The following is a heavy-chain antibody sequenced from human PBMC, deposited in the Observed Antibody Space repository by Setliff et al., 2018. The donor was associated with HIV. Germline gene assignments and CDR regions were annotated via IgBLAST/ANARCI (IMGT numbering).Heavy chain of an antibody. Sequence: GGSLRLSCAASGFTFSSYAMSWVRQAPGKGLEWVSAISGSGGSTYYADSVKGRFTISRDNSENTLYLQMNSLRAEDTAVYYCAKTRRYCSSTSCSNLFDYWGQGTLVTVSS. CDR1: GFTFSSYA. J-gene: IGHJ4*02. V-gene: IGHV3-23*01. CDR2: ISGSGGST. D-gene: IGHD2-2*01. CDR3: AKTRRYCSSTSCSNLFDY.